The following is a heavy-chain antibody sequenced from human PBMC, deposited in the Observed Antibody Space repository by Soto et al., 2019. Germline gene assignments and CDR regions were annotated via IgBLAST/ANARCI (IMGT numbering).Heavy chain of an antibody. V-gene: IGHV4-59*08. D-gene: IGHD3-10*01. Sequence: SETLSLTCTVSGGSINLYYWSWIRQSPGKGLEWIGYVYYNGSTTYNPSLKSRVTISLDTSKNQFSLRLSSVTAADTAVYYCARHYPFGSGSYSPYYFDSWGQGTLVTVSS. CDR2: VYYNGST. CDR1: GGSINLYY. J-gene: IGHJ4*02. CDR3: ARHYPFGSGSYSPYYFDS.